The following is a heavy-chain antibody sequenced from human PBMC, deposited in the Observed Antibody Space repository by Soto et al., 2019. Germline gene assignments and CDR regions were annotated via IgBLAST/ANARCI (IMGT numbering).Heavy chain of an antibody. CDR2: TYYRSRWYS. CDR1: GDSVSSNSAT. J-gene: IGHJ5*02. Sequence: SQTLSLTCAISGDSVSSNSATWNLIRQSPSRGLEWLGRTYYRSRWYSDYAISLKGRITISPDTSKNQFSLQLNSVTPEDTAVYYCGRAHLGTDRYILEPFEPWGQGTLVTVSS. CDR3: GRAHLGTDRYILEPFEP. D-gene: IGHD3-16*01. V-gene: IGHV6-1*01.